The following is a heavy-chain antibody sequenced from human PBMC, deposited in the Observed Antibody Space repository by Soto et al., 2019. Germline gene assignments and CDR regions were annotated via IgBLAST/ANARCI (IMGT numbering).Heavy chain of an antibody. J-gene: IGHJ4*02. CDR3: AHREAGAVMARGSYNYYDSSLGFDY. D-gene: IGHD3-22*01. Sequence: GSGPTLGEPSQTLTLTCTFSGFSLSTNRVGVGWFRQPPGKALEWLALIYWNEDKRYSPSLKSRLTITKDTSLNQVVLRMTTLDPVDTATYFCAHREAGAVMARGSYNYYDSSLGFDYWGQGTLVTVSS. CDR2: IYWNEDK. CDR1: GFSLSTNRVG. V-gene: IGHV2-5*01.